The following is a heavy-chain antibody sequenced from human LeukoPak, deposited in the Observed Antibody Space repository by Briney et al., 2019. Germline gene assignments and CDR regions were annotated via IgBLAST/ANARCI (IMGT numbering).Heavy chain of an antibody. CDR1: GFTFSNYW. D-gene: IGHD4/OR15-4a*01. V-gene: IGHV3-74*01. J-gene: IGHJ4*02. Sequence: GGSLWLSCAASGFTFSNYWMHWARQAPGKGLVWVSRIHSDGSATYYADSVRGRFTISRDNAKNTLYLQMNSLRAEDTAVYYCARSVFGANSRGLDSWGQGILVTVSS. CDR3: ARSVFGANSRGLDS. CDR2: IHSDGSAT.